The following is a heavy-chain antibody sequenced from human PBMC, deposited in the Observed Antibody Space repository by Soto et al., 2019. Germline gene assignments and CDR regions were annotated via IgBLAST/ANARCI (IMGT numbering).Heavy chain of an antibody. J-gene: IGHJ5*02. CDR3: AHTLCGIYDSSANWFDP. Sequence: QITLKESGPTLVKPTQTLTLTCTFSGFSLSTSGVGVGWIRQPPGKALEWLALIYWDDDKRYSPSLKSRLTITKDTSKNQVVLTMTNMDPVDTATYYCAHTLCGIYDSSANWFDPWGQGTLVTVSS. D-gene: IGHD3-22*01. CDR2: IYWDDDK. CDR1: GFSLSTSGVG. V-gene: IGHV2-5*02.